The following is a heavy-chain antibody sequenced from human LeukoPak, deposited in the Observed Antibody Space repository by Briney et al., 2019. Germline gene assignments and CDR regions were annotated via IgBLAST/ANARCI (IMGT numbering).Heavy chain of an antibody. D-gene: IGHD3-10*01. CDR1: GGSISSYY. J-gene: IGHJ3*02. V-gene: IGHV4-59*01. Sequence: PSETLSLTCTVSGGSISSYYWSWIRQPPGKGLEWIGYMHYSGSTNYNPSLKSRVTISVDTSKNQFSLKLSSVTAADTAVYYCARAHVLLWFGEPLPDAFDIWGQGTMVTVSS. CDR2: MHYSGST. CDR3: ARAHVLLWFGEPLPDAFDI.